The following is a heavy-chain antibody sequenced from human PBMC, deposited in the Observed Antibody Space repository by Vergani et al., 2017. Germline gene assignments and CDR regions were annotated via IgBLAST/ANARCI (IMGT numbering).Heavy chain of an antibody. Sequence: QVQLVQSGAEVKKPGASVKVSCKASGYTFTSYGISWVRQAPGQGLEWMGWISAYNGNTNYVQKLQGRVTMTTDTSTSTAYMELRSLRSDDTAVYYCARAHRRTYGDPRPGFQHWGQGTLVTVSS. CDR3: ARAHRRTYGDPRPGFQH. CDR1: GYTFTSYG. J-gene: IGHJ1*01. CDR2: ISAYNGNT. D-gene: IGHD4-17*01. V-gene: IGHV1-18*01.